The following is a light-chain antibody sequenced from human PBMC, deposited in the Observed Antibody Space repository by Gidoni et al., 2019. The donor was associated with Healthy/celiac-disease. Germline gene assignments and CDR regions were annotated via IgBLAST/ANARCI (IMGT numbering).Light chain of an antibody. V-gene: IGKV3-11*01. CDR3: QQRSNWPPGYT. Sequence: EIVLTQSPATLSLSPGERATLSCRASQSVSSYLAWYQQKPGQAPRLLIYDASNRATGIPARFSASGSGTDFTLTISSLEPEDFAVYYCQQRSNWPPGYTFXQXTKLEIK. CDR1: QSVSSY. J-gene: IGKJ2*01. CDR2: DAS.